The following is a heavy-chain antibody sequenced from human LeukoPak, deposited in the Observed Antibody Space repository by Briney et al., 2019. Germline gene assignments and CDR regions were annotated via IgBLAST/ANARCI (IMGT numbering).Heavy chain of an antibody. CDR2: VYYAGSA. D-gene: IGHD4-23*01. CDR1: DGSISSYY. CDR3: ARRGSFGGNRDAFDL. V-gene: IGHV4-59*08. J-gene: IGHJ3*01. Sequence: PSETLSLTCTVSDGSISSYYWSWIRRPPGKGLEGIGYVYYAGSANYNPSLKSRVTMSIDMSKNQFSLKLTSGTAADTAVYYCARRGSFGGNRDAFDLWGQGTMVTVSS.